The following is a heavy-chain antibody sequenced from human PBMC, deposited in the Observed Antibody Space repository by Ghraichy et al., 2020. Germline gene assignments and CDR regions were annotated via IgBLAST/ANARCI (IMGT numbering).Heavy chain of an antibody. CDR2: IYYSGST. V-gene: IGHV4-61*01. D-gene: IGHD5-12*01. J-gene: IGHJ4*02. CDR3: ARVGEVSGYDWAPFDY. Sequence: SETLSLTCTVSGGSVSSGSYYWSWLRQPPGKGLEWIGYIYYSGSTNYNPSLKSRVTRSVDTSKNPFSLKLSSVTAADTAVYYCARVGEVSGYDWAPFDYWGQGTLVTVSS. CDR1: GGSVSSGSYY.